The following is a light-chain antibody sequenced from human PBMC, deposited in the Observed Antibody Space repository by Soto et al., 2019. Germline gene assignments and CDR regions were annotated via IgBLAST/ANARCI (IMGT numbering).Light chain of an antibody. V-gene: IGLV2-23*02. CDR1: SSDVGGYNL. CDR3: CSYAGTSTHTV. J-gene: IGLJ7*01. CDR2: EVS. Sequence: QSALTQPASVSGSPGQSITISCTGTSSDVGGYNLVSWYQQHPGKAPKLMISEVSKRPSGISDRFSGSKSGSTASLTISGXXXXXXXXYYCCSYAGTSTHTVFGGGTQLTVL.